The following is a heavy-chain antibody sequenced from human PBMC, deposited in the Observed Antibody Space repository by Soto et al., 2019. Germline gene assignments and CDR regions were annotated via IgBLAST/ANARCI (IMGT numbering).Heavy chain of an antibody. CDR1: GYTFTSYG. CDR3: ARDTFRSYYYGSGTQPFFDY. V-gene: IGHV1-18*01. J-gene: IGHJ4*02. Sequence: QVQLVQSGAEVKKPGASVKVSCKASGYTFTSYGISWVRQAPGQGLEWMGWISAYNGNTNYAQKLQGRVTMTTDTSTSTAYMELRSLRSDDTAVYYCARDTFRSYYYGSGTQPFFDYWGQGTLVTVSS. D-gene: IGHD3-10*01. CDR2: ISAYNGNT.